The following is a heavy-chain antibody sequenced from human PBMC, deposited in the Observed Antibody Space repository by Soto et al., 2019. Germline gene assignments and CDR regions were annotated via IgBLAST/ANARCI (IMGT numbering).Heavy chain of an antibody. D-gene: IGHD6-19*01. Sequence: QVQLVESGGGVVQPGGSLGLSCTASGFTFSTYGMPWVRQAPGKGPEWVAVMSHDGSHKAFLDSVKGRFIISRDNSKNTLYLQMNSLRPDDTAVYYFARLPRSGWDHYYYGMDVWGQGNTVIVSS. V-gene: IGHV3-30*03. J-gene: IGHJ6*02. CDR2: MSHDGSHK. CDR3: ARLPRSGWDHYYYGMDV. CDR1: GFTFSTYG.